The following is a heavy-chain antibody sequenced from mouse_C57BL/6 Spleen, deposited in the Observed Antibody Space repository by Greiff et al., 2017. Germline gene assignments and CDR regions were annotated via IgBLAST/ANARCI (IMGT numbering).Heavy chain of an antibody. CDR3: ARGDYYGSSYPFAY. CDR2: ISYDGSN. J-gene: IGHJ3*01. CDR1: GYSITSGYY. D-gene: IGHD1-1*01. V-gene: IGHV3-6*01. Sequence: EVKLVESGPGLVKPSPSLSLTCSVTGYSITSGYYWNWIRQFPGNKLEWMRYISYDGSNNYNQSLKNRISITRDTSKNQFFLKLNSVTTEDTATYYCARGDYYGSSYPFAYWGQGTLVTVSA.